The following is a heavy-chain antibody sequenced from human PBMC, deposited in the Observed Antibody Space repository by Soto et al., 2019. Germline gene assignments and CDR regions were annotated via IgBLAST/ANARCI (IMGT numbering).Heavy chain of an antibody. J-gene: IGHJ4*02. CDR1: GGSVSSETHF. D-gene: IGHD1-26*01. CDR2: IYHSGIT. Sequence: SETLSLTCAVFGGSVSSETHFWSWIRQPPGKGLEWIGYIYHSGITNSNPSLKGRLTISVDKSTNHFSLSLASVTAADTAIYNCAREDMSGTYYFDSWGQGTRVTVSS. V-gene: IGHV4-61*03. CDR3: AREDMSGTYYFDS.